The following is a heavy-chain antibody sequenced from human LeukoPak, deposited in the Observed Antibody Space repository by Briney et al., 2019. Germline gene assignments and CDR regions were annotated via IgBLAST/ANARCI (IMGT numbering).Heavy chain of an antibody. CDR2: IYYSGST. Sequence: SETLSLTCTVSGGSISSYYWSWIRQPPGKGLEWIGYIYYSGSTNYNPSLKSRVTISVDTSKNQFSLKLSSVTAADTAVYYCARDTYYYDSSGSFDYWGQGALVTVSS. V-gene: IGHV4-59*01. CDR3: ARDTYYYDSSGSFDY. D-gene: IGHD3-22*01. J-gene: IGHJ4*02. CDR1: GGSISSYY.